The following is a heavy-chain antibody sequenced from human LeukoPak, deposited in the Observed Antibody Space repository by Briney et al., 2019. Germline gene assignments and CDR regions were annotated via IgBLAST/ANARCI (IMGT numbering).Heavy chain of an antibody. D-gene: IGHD2-2*02. CDR1: GVSISSGSYY. CDR3: ARSAVPAAIRYFDY. Sequence: SQTLSLTCTVSGVSISSGSYYCSSVRQPAGNGLEWGGRISISGSTTTNPSLNKRVTISVGTTTNPFSLKLSSVTAADTAVYYCARSAVPAAIRYFDYWGQGTLVTASS. J-gene: IGHJ4*02. CDR2: ISISGST. V-gene: IGHV4-61*02.